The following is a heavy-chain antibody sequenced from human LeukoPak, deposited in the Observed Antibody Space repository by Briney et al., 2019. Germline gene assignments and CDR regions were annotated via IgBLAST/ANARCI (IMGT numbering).Heavy chain of an antibody. CDR3: ARGFGDWGLSWFDP. CDR1: GGSVSSGSYY. J-gene: IGHJ5*02. CDR2: IYYSESA. V-gene: IGHV4-61*01. D-gene: IGHD3-10*01. Sequence: PSETLFLTCTVSGGSVSSGSYYWSWIRQPPGKGLEWIGYIYYSESAKYNPSLKSRVTISVDTSKNQFSLKLTSVTAADTAVYYCARGFGDWGLSWFDPWGQGTLVTVSS.